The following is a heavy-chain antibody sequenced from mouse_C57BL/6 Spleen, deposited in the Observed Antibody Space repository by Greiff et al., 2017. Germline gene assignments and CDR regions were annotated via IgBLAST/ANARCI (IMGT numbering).Heavy chain of an antibody. D-gene: IGHD1-1*01. CDR1: GYTFTSYW. J-gene: IGHJ1*03. V-gene: IGHV1-52*01. Sequence: QVQLQQSGAELVRPGSSVKLSCKASGYTFTSYWMHWVKQRPIQGLEWIGNIDPSDSETHYNQKFKDKATLTVDKSSSTAYMQLSSLTSEDSAVYYCARHYYGSNHWYFDVWGTGTTVTVSS. CDR2: IDPSDSET. CDR3: ARHYYGSNHWYFDV.